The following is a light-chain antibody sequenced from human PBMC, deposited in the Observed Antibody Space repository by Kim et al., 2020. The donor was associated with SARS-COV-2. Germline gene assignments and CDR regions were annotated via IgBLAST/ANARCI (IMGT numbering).Light chain of an antibody. Sequence: CPGQRATLSCRASQSVSSSYLAWYQQKPVQAPRLLIYGAASRATGIPDRFSGSGSGTDFTLTISRLEPEDFAVYYWQQYGSSPPYTFGQGTKLEI. CDR2: GAA. J-gene: IGKJ2*01. CDR1: QSVSSSY. V-gene: IGKV3-20*01. CDR3: QQYGSSPPYT.